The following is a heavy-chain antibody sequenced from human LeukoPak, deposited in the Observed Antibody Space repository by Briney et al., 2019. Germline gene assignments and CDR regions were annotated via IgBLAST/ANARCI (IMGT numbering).Heavy chain of an antibody. V-gene: IGHV3-23*01. CDR3: ATDNYYDSSGHKPIDY. Sequence: GGSLRLSCAASGFTFSSYAMSWVRQAPGKGLEWVSAISGSGGSTYYADSAKGRFTISRDNSKNTLYLQMNSLRAEDTAVYYCATDNYYDSSGHKPIDYWGQGTLVTVSS. CDR2: ISGSGGST. CDR1: GFTFSSYA. D-gene: IGHD3-22*01. J-gene: IGHJ4*02.